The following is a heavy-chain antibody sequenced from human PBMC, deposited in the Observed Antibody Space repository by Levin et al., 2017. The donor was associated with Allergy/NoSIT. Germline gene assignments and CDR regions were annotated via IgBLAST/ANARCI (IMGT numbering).Heavy chain of an antibody. CDR3: ARSRYSSSWYTRWYFDL. CDR1: GGSFSGYY. J-gene: IGHJ2*01. Sequence: SQTLSLTCAVYGGSFSGYYWSWIRQPPGKGLEWIGEINHSGSTNYNPSLKSRVTISVDTSKNQFSLKLSSVTAADTAVYYCARSRYSSSWYTRWYFDLWGRGTLVTVSS. D-gene: IGHD6-13*01. V-gene: IGHV4-34*01. CDR2: INHSGST.